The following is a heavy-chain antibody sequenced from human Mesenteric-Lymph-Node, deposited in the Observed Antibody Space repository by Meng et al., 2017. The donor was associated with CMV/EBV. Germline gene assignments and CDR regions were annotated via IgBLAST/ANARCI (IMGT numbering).Heavy chain of an antibody. CDR1: GYTFTGYY. V-gene: IGHV1-2*04. J-gene: IGHJ4*02. CDR3: AREYSSGWYFDY. D-gene: IGHD6-19*01. CDR2: INPNSGGT. Sequence: CKASGYTFTGYYMHWVRQAPGQELEWMGWINPNSGGTNYAQKFQGWVTMTRDTSISTAYMELSRLRSDDTAVYYCAREYSSGWYFDYWGQGTLVTVSS.